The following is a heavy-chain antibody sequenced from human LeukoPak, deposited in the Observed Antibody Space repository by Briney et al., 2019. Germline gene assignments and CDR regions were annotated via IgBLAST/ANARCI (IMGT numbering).Heavy chain of an antibody. D-gene: IGHD3-22*01. CDR3: ARYASYYYDSSGYYSTPFDY. J-gene: IGHJ4*02. V-gene: IGHV4-39*07. Sequence: SETLSLTCTVSGGSISSSSYYWGWIRQPPGKGLEWIGSIYYSGSTNYNPSLKSRVTISVDTSKNQFSLKLSSVTAADTAVYYCARYASYYYDSSGYYSTPFDYWGQGTLVTVSS. CDR2: IYYSGST. CDR1: GGSISSSSYY.